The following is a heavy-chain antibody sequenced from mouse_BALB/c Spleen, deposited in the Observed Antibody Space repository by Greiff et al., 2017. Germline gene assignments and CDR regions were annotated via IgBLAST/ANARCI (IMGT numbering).Heavy chain of an antibody. V-gene: IGHV5-4*02. J-gene: IGHJ2*01. CDR3: ARDDGNYVNFDY. Sequence: EVQLVESGGGLVKPGGSLKLSCAASGFTFSDYYMYWVRQTPEKRLEWVATISDGGSYTYYPDSVKGRFTISRDNAKNNLYLQMSSLKSEDTAMYYCARDDGNYVNFDYWGQGTTLTVSS. D-gene: IGHD2-1*01. CDR2: ISDGGSYT. CDR1: GFTFSDYY.